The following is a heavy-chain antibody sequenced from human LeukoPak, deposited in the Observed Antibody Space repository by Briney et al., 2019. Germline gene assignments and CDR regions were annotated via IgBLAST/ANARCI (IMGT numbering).Heavy chain of an antibody. V-gene: IGHV4-59*01. CDR1: GGSISSYY. J-gene: IGHJ6*03. D-gene: IGHD1-26*01. Sequence: PSETLSLTCAVYGGSISSYYWSWIRQPPGKGLEWIGYIYYSGSTSYNPSLKSRVTISVDTSKNQFSLKLNSVTAADTAVYYCARTGGSFYFYYYMDVWGKGTTVTVSS. CDR2: IYYSGST. CDR3: ARTGGSFYFYYYMDV.